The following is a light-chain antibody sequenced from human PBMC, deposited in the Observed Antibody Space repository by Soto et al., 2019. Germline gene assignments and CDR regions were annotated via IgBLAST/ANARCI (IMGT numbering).Light chain of an antibody. CDR3: QQYGTSLP. Sequence: EIVLAQSPVTLSLSPGERATLSCRASQSVSNRYLAWYQQKPGQAPRLLIYGASSRATGIPDRFSGSGSGTDFTLTISRLEPEDFAVYYCQQYGTSLPFGGGTKVDIK. CDR2: GAS. J-gene: IGKJ4*01. V-gene: IGKV3-20*01. CDR1: QSVSNRY.